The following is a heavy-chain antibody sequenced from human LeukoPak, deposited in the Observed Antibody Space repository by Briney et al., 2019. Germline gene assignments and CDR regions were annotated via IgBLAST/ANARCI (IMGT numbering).Heavy chain of an antibody. CDR1: GYSFTNYW. CDR3: TRPDSTGFYTD. Sequence: GESLKISCKSSGYSFTNYWIAWVRQMPGKGLEWMAIVYPRDSDTRYSPSFQGRVTVSADKSINTAYLQWSSLKASDTAMYYCTRPDSTGFYTDWGQGTLVTVSS. V-gene: IGHV5-51*01. CDR2: VYPRDSDT. J-gene: IGHJ4*02. D-gene: IGHD3-22*01.